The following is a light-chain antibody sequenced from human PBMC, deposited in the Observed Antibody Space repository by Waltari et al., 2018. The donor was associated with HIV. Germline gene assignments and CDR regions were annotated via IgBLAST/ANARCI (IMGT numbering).Light chain of an antibody. J-gene: IGLJ2*01. CDR1: SSDVGAYNY. Sequence: QSALAQPPSASGSAGQSVNISCTGTSSDVGAYNYVSWYQQHPGKSPKLIIYDVTKRPSGVPDRFSGSKSGNTASLTVSGLQGEDEADYYCSSYADSDTPVVFGGGTKLTVL. CDR3: SSYADSDTPVV. CDR2: DVT. V-gene: IGLV2-8*01.